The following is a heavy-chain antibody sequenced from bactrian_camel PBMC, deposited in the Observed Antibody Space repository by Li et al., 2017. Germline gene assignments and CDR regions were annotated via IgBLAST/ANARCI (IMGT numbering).Heavy chain of an antibody. J-gene: IGHJ7*01. Sequence: QVQLVESGGGSVQAGGSLRPSCAAASGYSAVTLCMGWFRQAPGKEREGVAVINRRGTTNYADSVKGRFTISRDNAKNMVYLRMDSLKSEDTARYYCVSESMDYWGNGTQVTVS. V-gene: IGHV3S53*01. CDR1: GYSAVTLC. CDR2: INRRGTT.